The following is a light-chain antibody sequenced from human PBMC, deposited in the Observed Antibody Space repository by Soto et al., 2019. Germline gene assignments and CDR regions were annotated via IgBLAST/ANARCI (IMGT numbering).Light chain of an antibody. V-gene: IGLV1-40*01. CDR2: DDN. CDR1: SSNIGAGEA. CDR3: QSYDRGLSGPYV. J-gene: IGLJ1*01. Sequence: QAVVTQPPSVSGAPGQRVTISCTGSSSNIGAGEAVHWYQQLPGAAPKLLIYDDNTRPSGVPDRFSGSKSGTSASLAITGLQAEDEADYYCQSYDRGLSGPYVFGTGTKVTVL.